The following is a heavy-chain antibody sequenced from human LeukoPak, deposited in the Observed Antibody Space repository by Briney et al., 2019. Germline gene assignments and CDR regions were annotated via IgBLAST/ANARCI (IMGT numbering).Heavy chain of an antibody. V-gene: IGHV4-59*01. D-gene: IGHD2-21*02. Sequence: SETLSLTCAVYGGSFSGYYWSWIRQPPGKGLEWIGYIYYSGSTDYNPSLKSRVTISVDTSKNQFSLKLSSVTAADTAVYYCARGDVVTATFAEYFQHWGQGTLVTVSS. CDR1: GGSFSGYY. CDR3: ARGDVVTATFAEYFQH. CDR2: IYYSGST. J-gene: IGHJ1*01.